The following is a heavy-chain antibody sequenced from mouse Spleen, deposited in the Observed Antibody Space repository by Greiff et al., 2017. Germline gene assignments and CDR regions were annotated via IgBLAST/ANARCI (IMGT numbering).Heavy chain of an antibody. CDR2: IDPANGNT. V-gene: IGHV14-3*02. Sequence: EVQRVESGAELVKPGASVKLSCKASGFNIKDTYMHWVKQRPEQGLEWIGRIDPANGNTKYDPKFQGKATITADTSSNTAYLQLSSLTSEDTAVYYCARERNLWFAYWGQGTLVTVSA. CDR1: GFNIKDTY. CDR3: ARERNLWFAY. J-gene: IGHJ3*01.